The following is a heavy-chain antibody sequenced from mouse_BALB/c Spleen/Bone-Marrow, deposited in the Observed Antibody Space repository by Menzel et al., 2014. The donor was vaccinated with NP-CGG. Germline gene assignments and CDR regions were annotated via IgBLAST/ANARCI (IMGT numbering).Heavy chain of an antibody. Sequence: EVQLVESGPELVKPGASVKISCKPSGYSFTGYFIHWVKQSHVKSLKWIGHINPYNGATNYNQNFKDKASLTVDKSSSTAYMELHSLTSEDSAVYYCARRRGNYEVDYWGQGTSVTVSS. CDR1: GYSFTGYF. CDR3: ARRRGNYEVDY. J-gene: IGHJ4*01. CDR2: INPYNGAT. D-gene: IGHD2-1*01. V-gene: IGHV1-31*01.